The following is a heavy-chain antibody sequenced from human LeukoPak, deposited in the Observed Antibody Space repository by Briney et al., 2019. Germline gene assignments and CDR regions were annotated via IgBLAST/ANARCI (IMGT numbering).Heavy chain of an antibody. V-gene: IGHV1-46*01. CDR2: INPRGGST. D-gene: IGHD1-26*01. J-gene: IGHJ4*01. CDR1: GYTLTSYY. Sequence: GASLKVSCKASGYTLTSYYIHWVRQAPRHRLEWMGIINPRGGSTNYAHKFQRRVTINRDTPTSTLYIELSSLRAVDTPAHYCARDEWELLWADDWGQGTLVTVSS. CDR3: ARDEWELLWADD.